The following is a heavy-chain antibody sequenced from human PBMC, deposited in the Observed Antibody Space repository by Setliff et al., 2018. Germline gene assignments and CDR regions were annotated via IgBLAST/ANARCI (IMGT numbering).Heavy chain of an antibody. D-gene: IGHD1-26*01. J-gene: IGHJ4*02. V-gene: IGHV1-2*04. CDR1: GGTFSSYA. Sequence: GASVKVSCKASGGTFSSYAISWVRQAPGQGLEWMGWINPNSGGTNYAQKFQGWVTMTRDTSISTAYMELSRLRSDDTAVYYCAKDGVGAKYYFDYWGQGTLVTVSS. CDR3: AKDGVGAKYYFDY. CDR2: INPNSGGT.